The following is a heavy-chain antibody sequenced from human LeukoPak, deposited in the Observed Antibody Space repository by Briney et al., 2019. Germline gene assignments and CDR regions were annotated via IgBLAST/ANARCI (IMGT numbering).Heavy chain of an antibody. J-gene: IGHJ4*02. Sequence: GGALRLSCAASGFSFSSHWVHWVRQAPGKGLVWVSRISDDGSYTSNVDSVKGRFTISRDNVNNMLYMHMNSLAEDTAVYYCASFGISWSSSYWGQGTLVTVSS. CDR2: ISDDGSYT. V-gene: IGHV3-74*01. CDR3: ASFGISWSSSY. D-gene: IGHD1-26*01. CDR1: GFSFSSHW.